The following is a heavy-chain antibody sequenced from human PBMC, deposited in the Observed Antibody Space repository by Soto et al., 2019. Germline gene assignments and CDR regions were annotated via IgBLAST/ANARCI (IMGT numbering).Heavy chain of an antibody. Sequence: EVQLLKSGGGLVQPGGSLRLACATSGFSFSTYAMTWVRQAPGKGLEWVSTFNGNGGGTYYADSVKGRFTISRDNSKNTLYLQMDSLRAEDTATYYCAKDNSLHWFDPWGQGTLVTVSS. CDR2: FNGNGGGT. V-gene: IGHV3-23*01. J-gene: IGHJ5*02. CDR3: AKDNSLHWFDP. D-gene: IGHD2-15*01. CDR1: GFSFSTYA.